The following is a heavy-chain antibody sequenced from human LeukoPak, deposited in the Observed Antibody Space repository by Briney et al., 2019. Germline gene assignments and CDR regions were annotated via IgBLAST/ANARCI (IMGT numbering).Heavy chain of an antibody. CDR1: GFTFSSYG. CDR2: ISYDGSNK. V-gene: IGHV3-30*03. Sequence: PGGSLRLSCAASGFTFSSYGMHWVRQAPGKGLEWVAVISYDGSNKYYADSVKGRFTISRDNSKNTLYLQMNSLRAEDTAVYYCTVARWWWLVDAFDIWGQGTMVTVSS. CDR3: TVARWWWLVDAFDI. D-gene: IGHD2-15*01. J-gene: IGHJ3*02.